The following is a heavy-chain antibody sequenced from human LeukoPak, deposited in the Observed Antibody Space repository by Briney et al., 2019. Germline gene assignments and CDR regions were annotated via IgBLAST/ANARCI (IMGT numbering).Heavy chain of an antibody. D-gene: IGHD3-16*01. CDR2: IYSYGFT. J-gene: IGHJ3*02. V-gene: IGHV3-53*01. CDR1: GFTVSNNY. CDR3: YGIRLGDGFQI. Sequence: GGSLRLSCAASGFTVSNNYMGWVRQAPGKGLEWVSVIYSYGFTSYADSVKGRFTISRDNFKNTMYLQMNSLRAEDTAVYYCYGIRLGDGFQIWGQRTMVIVSS.